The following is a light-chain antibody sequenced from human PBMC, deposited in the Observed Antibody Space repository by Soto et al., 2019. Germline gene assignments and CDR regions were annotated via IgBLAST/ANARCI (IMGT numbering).Light chain of an antibody. Sequence: DIQMTQSPSTLSASVGDRVTITCRASQSISIWLAWYQQKPGIAPKLLIYKASSLESGVPSRFSGSGSGTEIDLTISSLQLDHFATYYCQHYNHYSPPLTFGGGTKVEIK. J-gene: IGKJ4*01. CDR2: KAS. CDR1: QSISIW. CDR3: QHYNHYSPPLT. V-gene: IGKV1-5*03.